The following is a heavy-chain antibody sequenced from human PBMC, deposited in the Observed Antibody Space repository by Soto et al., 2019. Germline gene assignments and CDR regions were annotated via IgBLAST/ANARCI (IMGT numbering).Heavy chain of an antibody. CDR3: ANEGDDFWSGYATPFDN. V-gene: IGHV3-23*01. Sequence: GGSLRLSCAASGFTFSSYAMSWVRQAPGKGLEWVSAISGSGGSTYYADSVKGRFTISRDNSKNTLYLQMNSLRAEDTAVYYCANEGDDFWSGYATPFDNGGQGTLVTVSS. CDR2: ISGSGGST. D-gene: IGHD3-3*01. J-gene: IGHJ4*02. CDR1: GFTFSSYA.